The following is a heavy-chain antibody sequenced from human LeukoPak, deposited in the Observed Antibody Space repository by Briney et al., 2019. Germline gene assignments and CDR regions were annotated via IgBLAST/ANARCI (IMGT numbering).Heavy chain of an antibody. V-gene: IGHV1-2*02. D-gene: IGHD7-27*01. CDR3: AREGHWGSSDY. CDR1: GYTFTGYY. J-gene: IGHJ4*02. Sequence: ASVKVSCKASGYTFTGYYMHWVRQAPGQGRELMGSINPNSGGTNYAQKFQGRVTMTRDTSISTAYMELSGLRSDDTAVYYCAREGHWGSSDYWGQGTLVTVS. CDR2: INPNSGGT.